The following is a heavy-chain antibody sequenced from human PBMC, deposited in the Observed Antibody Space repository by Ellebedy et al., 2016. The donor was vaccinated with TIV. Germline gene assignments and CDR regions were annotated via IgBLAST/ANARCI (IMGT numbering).Heavy chain of an antibody. J-gene: IGHJ3*02. CDR3: ARVKGGGPYDTFDI. Sequence: GESLKISCAASGFTFSDYYMSWIRQAPGKGLEWVSYISSSGSTIYYADSVKGRFTISRDNAKNSVFLQMNSLRADDTAVFYCARVKGGGPYDTFDIWGQGTMVTVSS. CDR1: GFTFSDYY. V-gene: IGHV3-11*01. CDR2: ISSSGSTI. D-gene: IGHD1-26*01.